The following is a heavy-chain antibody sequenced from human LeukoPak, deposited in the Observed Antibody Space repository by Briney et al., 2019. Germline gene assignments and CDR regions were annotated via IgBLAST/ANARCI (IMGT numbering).Heavy chain of an antibody. Sequence: GASVKVSCKASGYTFTSYGISWVRQAPGQGLEWMGWISAYNGNTNYAQKLRGRVTKTTDTSTSTAYMELRSLGSDDTAVYYCARESYDILTGLIRTKRLDYWGQGTLVTVSS. J-gene: IGHJ4*02. V-gene: IGHV1-18*04. CDR3: ARESYDILTGLIRTKRLDY. D-gene: IGHD3-9*01. CDR2: ISAYNGNT. CDR1: GYTFTSYG.